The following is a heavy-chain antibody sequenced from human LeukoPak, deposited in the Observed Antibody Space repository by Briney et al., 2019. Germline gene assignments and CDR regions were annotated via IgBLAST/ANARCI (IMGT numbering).Heavy chain of an antibody. Sequence: QPGRSLRLSCAASGFTFDDYAMHWVRQAPGKGLEWVSGISWNSGSKGYADSVKGRFTISRDNAEKSLYLQMNSLRAEDTALYYCAKDTGSGFIAAPGNSGVDYWGQGTLVTVSS. CDR2: ISWNSGSK. D-gene: IGHD6-13*01. J-gene: IGHJ4*02. CDR1: GFTFDDYA. V-gene: IGHV3-9*01. CDR3: AKDTGSGFIAAPGNSGVDY.